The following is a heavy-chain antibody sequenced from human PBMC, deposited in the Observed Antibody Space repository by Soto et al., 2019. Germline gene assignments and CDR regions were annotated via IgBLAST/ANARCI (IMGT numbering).Heavy chain of an antibody. D-gene: IGHD4-17*01. CDR3: VYRDFGDYFFQF. J-gene: IGHJ4*02. CDR2: IYWDDNE. CDR1: GFSLTTQGVH. V-gene: IGHV2-5*02. Sequence: QITLKESGPTLVKPTQTLTLTCTFSGFSLTTQGVHVGWIRQPPGKALEWLALIYWDDNEVYRPSLKNRLTITKDTSKSQVVRTLATVDPVDTATYYCVYRDFGDYFFQFWGQGILVNVSS.